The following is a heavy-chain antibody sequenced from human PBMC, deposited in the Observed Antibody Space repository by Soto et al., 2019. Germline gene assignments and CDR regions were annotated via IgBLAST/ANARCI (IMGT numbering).Heavy chain of an antibody. CDR3: ARGYDYYSYMDV. Sequence: PGGSLRLSCAASGFTFSVYWMHWVRQAPGKGLVWVSRINSDGSSTSYADSVKGRLTISRDNAKNTLYLQMNSLRAEDTAVYYCARGYDYYSYMDVWGKGTTVTVSS. V-gene: IGHV3-74*01. J-gene: IGHJ6*03. CDR1: GFTFSVYW. CDR2: INSDGSST.